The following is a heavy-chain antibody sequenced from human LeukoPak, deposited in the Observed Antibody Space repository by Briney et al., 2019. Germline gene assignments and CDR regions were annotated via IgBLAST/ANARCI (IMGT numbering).Heavy chain of an antibody. CDR2: ISYDGSNK. CDR1: GFTFSSYA. J-gene: IGHJ5*02. CDR3: ARSHEKNSGIAVAGNWFDP. V-gene: IGHV3-30*04. Sequence: PGGSLRLSCEASGFTFSSYAMHWVRQAPGKGLEWVAVISYDGSNKYYAGSVKGRFTISRDNSKNTQYLQMNSLRAEDTAVYYCARSHEKNSGIAVAGNWFDPWGQGTLVTVSS. D-gene: IGHD6-19*01.